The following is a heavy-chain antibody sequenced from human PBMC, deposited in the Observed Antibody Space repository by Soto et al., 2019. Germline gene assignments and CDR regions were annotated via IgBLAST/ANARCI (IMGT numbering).Heavy chain of an antibody. CDR2: ISSSSSYI. Sequence: PGGSLRLSCAASGFTFSSYSMNWVRQAPGKGLEWVSSISSSSSYIYYADSVKGRFTISRDNAKNSLYLQMNNLRAEDTAVYYCARVWEDIVAQTNYYYGMDVWGQGTTVTVSS. CDR1: GFTFSSYS. J-gene: IGHJ6*02. CDR3: ARVWEDIVAQTNYYYGMDV. D-gene: IGHD5-12*01. V-gene: IGHV3-21*01.